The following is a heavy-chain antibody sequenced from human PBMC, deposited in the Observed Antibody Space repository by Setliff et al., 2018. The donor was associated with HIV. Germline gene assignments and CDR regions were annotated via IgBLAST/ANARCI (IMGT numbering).Heavy chain of an antibody. CDR1: GYTFTSYA. CDR3: ARGFGSSAIDY. Sequence: ASVKVSCKASGYTFTSYAIHWVRQAPGQGLEWMGGIIPILGIANYAQKFQGRVTITTDESTSTAYMELSSLRSEDTAVYYCARGFGSSAIDYWGQGTLVTVSS. J-gene: IGHJ4*02. D-gene: IGHD6-6*01. V-gene: IGHV1-69*10. CDR2: IIPILGIA.